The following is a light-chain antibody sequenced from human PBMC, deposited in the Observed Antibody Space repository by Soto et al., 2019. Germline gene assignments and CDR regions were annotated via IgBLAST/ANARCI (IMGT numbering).Light chain of an antibody. J-gene: IGKJ1*01. CDR2: AAS. CDR3: QQYGGSPPWT. V-gene: IGKV3-20*01. Sequence: IVLAQSPATLSLSPGERATISCRASHSVANNYLAWYQQKHRQAPRLIIFAASSRATGVPHRFTASGSGTDFSLTISRVEPEDFAVYFCQQYGGSPPWTFGQGTQVDSK. CDR1: HSVANNY.